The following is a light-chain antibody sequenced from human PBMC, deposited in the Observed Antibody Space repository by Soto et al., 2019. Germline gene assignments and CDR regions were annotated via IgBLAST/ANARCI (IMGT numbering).Light chain of an antibody. J-gene: IGLJ1*01. V-gene: IGLV2-14*01. CDR1: NSDVGGYNY. CDR2: EVS. Sequence: QALLNEPASVSGSPGQSITISCTGTNSDVGGYNYVSWYQQHPGKAPELMIYEVSHRPSGVSNRFSGSKSDNTASLTISGLQAEDEADYYCSSYTSISTLYVFGTGTKVTVL. CDR3: SSYTSISTLYV.